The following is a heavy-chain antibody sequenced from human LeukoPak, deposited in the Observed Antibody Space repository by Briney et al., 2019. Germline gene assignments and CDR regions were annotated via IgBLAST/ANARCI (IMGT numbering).Heavy chain of an antibody. CDR3: ARGIVLWRRFDA. J-gene: IGHJ5*02. Sequence: SETLSLTCSVHGGSINVSTHYWAWIRQSPGKRLEWIGSIYNGGTTFVNAYPTSRLSMSVDPSTNELSLILTSVTTEDTAVYCARGIVLWRRFDAWGQGVLVTVSS. CDR1: GGSINVSTHY. CDR2: IYNGGTT. D-gene: IGHD2-21*01. V-gene: IGHV4-39*02.